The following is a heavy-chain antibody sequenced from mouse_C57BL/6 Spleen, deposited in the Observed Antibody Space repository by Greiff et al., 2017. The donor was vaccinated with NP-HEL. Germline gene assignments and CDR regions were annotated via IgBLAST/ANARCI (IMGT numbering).Heavy chain of an antibody. CDR3: ARGVYYSNYWYFDV. D-gene: IGHD2-5*01. CDR2: ISYSGST. Sequence: DVQLQESGPGMVKPSQSLSLTCTVTGYSITSGYDWHWIRHFPGNKLEWMGYISYSGSTNYNPSLKSRISITHDTSKNHFFLKLNSVTTEDTATYYCARGVYYSNYWYFDVWGTGTTVTVSS. CDR1: GYSITSGYD. J-gene: IGHJ1*03. V-gene: IGHV3-1*01.